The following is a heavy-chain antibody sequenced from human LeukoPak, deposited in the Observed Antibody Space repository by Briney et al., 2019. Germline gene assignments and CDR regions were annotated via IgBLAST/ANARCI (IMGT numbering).Heavy chain of an antibody. D-gene: IGHD4-17*01. CDR3: APLYGDYPFY. J-gene: IGHJ4*02. Sequence: PGGSLRLSCAASGFTFSSYAMSWVRQAPGKGLEWVSAISGSGGSTYYADSVKGRFTISRDNSKNTLCLQMNSLRAEDTAVYYCAPLYGDYPFYWGQGTLVTVSS. CDR2: ISGSGGST. CDR1: GFTFSSYA. V-gene: IGHV3-23*01.